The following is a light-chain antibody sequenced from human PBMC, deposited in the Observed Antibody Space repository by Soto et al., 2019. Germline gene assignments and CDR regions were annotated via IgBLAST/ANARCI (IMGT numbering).Light chain of an antibody. J-gene: IGKJ5*01. Sequence: EIVMTQSPGTLSLSPGETATLSCRASQSINSNYLAWYQQKPGQAPRLLIYGISTRAADIPARFSGSGSGKEFTLTISSLQSEDCAVYYCQQHSKWPITFGQGTRLEIK. CDR1: QSINSN. CDR2: GIS. V-gene: IGKV3-15*01. CDR3: QQHSKWPIT.